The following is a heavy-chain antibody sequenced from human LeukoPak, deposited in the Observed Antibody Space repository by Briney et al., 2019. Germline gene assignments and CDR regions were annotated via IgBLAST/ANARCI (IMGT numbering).Heavy chain of an antibody. D-gene: IGHD3-10*01. J-gene: IGHJ5*02. CDR3: ARYYGSGRDSDH. CDR2: IFYSGST. V-gene: IGHV4-39*01. CDR1: GGSISSSSYY. Sequence: PSETLSLTCTVSGGSISSSSYYWGWIRQPPGKGLEWIGSIFYSGSTDYNPSLKSRVTISVDTSKNQFSLKLNSVTAADTAVYFCARYYGSGRDSDHWGQGTLVTVSS.